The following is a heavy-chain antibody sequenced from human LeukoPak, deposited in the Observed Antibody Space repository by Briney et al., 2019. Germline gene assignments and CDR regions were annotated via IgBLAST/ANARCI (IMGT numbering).Heavy chain of an antibody. J-gene: IGHJ3*02. CDR2: ISSSGITI. V-gene: IGHV3-11*04. CDR3: ARGGYDILTGPDAFDI. D-gene: IGHD3-9*01. CDR1: GFTFSDYY. Sequence: GGSLRLSCAASGFTFSDYYMTWIRQAPGKGLEWVSYISSSGITIYYADSVKGRFTIPRDNAKNSLYLQMNSLRAEDTAVYYCARGGYDILTGPDAFDIWGQGTMVTVSS.